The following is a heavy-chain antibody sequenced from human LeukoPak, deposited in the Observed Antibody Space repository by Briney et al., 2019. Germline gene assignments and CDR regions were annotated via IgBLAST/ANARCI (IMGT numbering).Heavy chain of an antibody. V-gene: IGHV3-21*01. Sequence: GGSLRLSCAASGFTFSSYSMNWVRQAPGKGLEWVSSISSSSSYIYYADSVKGRFTISRDNSKNTLYLQMNSLRAEDTAVYYCAKDRVRRYFDWLPLDYWGQGTLVTVSS. CDR3: AKDRVRRYFDWLPLDY. CDR2: ISSSSSYI. D-gene: IGHD3-9*01. CDR1: GFTFSSYS. J-gene: IGHJ4*02.